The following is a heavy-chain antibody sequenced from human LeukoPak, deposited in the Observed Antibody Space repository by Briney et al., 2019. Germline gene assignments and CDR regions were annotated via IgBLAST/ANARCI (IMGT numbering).Heavy chain of an antibody. D-gene: IGHD1-14*01. CDR3: ARDPLEDRKRAFDY. CDR2: IIPIFGTA. V-gene: IGHV1-69*13. Sequence: ASVKVSCKASGGTFSSYAISWVRQAPGQGLEWMGGIIPIFGTANYAQKFQGRVTITADESTSTAYMELSSLRSEDTAVYYCARDPLEDRKRAFDYWGQGTLVTVSS. CDR1: GGTFSSYA. J-gene: IGHJ4*02.